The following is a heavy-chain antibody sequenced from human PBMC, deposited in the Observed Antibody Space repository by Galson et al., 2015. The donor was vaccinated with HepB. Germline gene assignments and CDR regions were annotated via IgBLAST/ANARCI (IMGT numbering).Heavy chain of an antibody. CDR1: GFTFSTYT. Sequence: SLRLSCAASGFTFSTYTMSWVRQAPGKGLEWVSAIISAGNTYYIDSVKGQFTISRDNSKNTLYLQMNSLRVEDTAVYFCARRYSGYFDLWGRGTLVTVSS. J-gene: IGHJ4*02. CDR2: IISAGNT. V-gene: IGHV3-23*01. CDR3: ARRYSGYFDL. D-gene: IGHD1-26*01.